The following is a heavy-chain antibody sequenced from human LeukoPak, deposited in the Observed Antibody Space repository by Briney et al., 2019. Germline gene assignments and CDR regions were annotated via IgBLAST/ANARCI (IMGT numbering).Heavy chain of an antibody. Sequence: ASVKVSCKASAYTFTAYYMHWVRQAPGQGLEWMGWLNPNSGGTNYAQKFHGRVTLTRDTSISTAYMELSSLRYDDTAVFYCARVAATYDAFDIWGQGTMVSVSS. D-gene: IGHD2-15*01. CDR1: AYTFTAYY. J-gene: IGHJ3*02. CDR3: ARVAATYDAFDI. V-gene: IGHV1-2*02. CDR2: LNPNSGGT.